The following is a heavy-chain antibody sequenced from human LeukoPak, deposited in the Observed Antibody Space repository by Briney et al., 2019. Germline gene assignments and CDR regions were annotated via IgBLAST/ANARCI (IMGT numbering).Heavy chain of an antibody. CDR1: GFTFSSYG. J-gene: IGHJ4*02. Sequence: GGSLRLSCAASGFTFSSYGMHWVRQAPGKGLEWVANIKQDGSEKYYVDSVKGRFTISRDNAKNSLYLQMNSLRAEDTAVYYCARVRSSGYYYDHPFDYWGQGTLVTVS. D-gene: IGHD3-22*01. V-gene: IGHV3-7*01. CDR3: ARVRSSGYYYDHPFDY. CDR2: IKQDGSEK.